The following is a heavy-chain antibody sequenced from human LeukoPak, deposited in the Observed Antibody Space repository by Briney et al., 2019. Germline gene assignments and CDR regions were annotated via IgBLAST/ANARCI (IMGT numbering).Heavy chain of an antibody. Sequence: SLSPSRAPSTFTPTPFATVWVRPAPREGLEWGSPVSGRGGSTYYADSVKGRFTISRDNSNNTLYLQMNSLRAEDPAVYYCAKGAASRGYTYVAIWGQGTLVTVSS. D-gene: IGHD5-18*01. V-gene: IGHV3-23*01. J-gene: IGHJ4*02. CDR2: VSGRGGST. CDR3: AKGAASRGYTYVAI. CDR1: TFTPTPFA.